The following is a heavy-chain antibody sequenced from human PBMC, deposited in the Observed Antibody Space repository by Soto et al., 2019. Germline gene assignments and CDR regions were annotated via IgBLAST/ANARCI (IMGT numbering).Heavy chain of an antibody. CDR2: INHSGST. CDR1: GGSFSGYY. CDR3: ARGARVVVPAANSWDY. Sequence: PSETLSLTCAVYGGSFSGYYWSWIRQPPGKGLEWIGEINHSGSTNYNPSLKSRVTISVDTSKNQFSLKLSSVTAADTAVYYCARGARVVVPAANSWDYWGQGTLVTVSS. V-gene: IGHV4-34*01. J-gene: IGHJ4*02. D-gene: IGHD2-2*01.